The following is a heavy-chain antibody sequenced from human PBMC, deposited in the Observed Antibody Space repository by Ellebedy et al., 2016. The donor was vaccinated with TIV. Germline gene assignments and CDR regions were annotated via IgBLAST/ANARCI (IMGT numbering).Heavy chain of an antibody. CDR2: IDIGATTI. CDR1: GFTFRDYT. CDR3: ARGPPLFDP. V-gene: IGHV3-48*04. J-gene: IGHJ5*02. Sequence: GESLKISCAASGFTFRDYTMNWVRQAPGKGLEWVSYIDIGATTIYYADSVKGRFTISRGNAKNSLFLQMNSLRADDTAVYYCARGPPLFDPWGQGTLVTVSS.